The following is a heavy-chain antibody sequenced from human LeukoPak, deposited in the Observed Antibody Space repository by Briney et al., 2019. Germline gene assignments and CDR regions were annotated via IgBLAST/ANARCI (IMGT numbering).Heavy chain of an antibody. V-gene: IGHV3-20*04. CDR1: GFTLSSYS. Sequence: PGGSLRLSCAVSGFTLSSYSMNRVRHAPGKGLEWVSTINWDGDDTVYADSVKGRFTISRDNARNSLYLQLNSLRAEDTAFYYCAKLDIAAAGEWGQGTLVTVSS. CDR3: AKLDIAAAGE. D-gene: IGHD6-13*01. J-gene: IGHJ4*02. CDR2: INWDGDDT.